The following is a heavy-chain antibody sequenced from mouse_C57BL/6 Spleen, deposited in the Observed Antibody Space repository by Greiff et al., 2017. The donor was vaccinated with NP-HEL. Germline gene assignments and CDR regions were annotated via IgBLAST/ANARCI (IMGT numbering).Heavy chain of an antibody. D-gene: IGHD2-1*01. Sequence: EVMLVESGGGLVKPGGSLKLSCAASGFTFSSYAMSWVRQTPEKRLEWVATISDGGSYTYYPDNVKGRFTISRDNAKNNLYLQMSHLKSEDTAMYYCASSYGNYGGYAMDYWGQGTSVTVSS. CDR1: GFTFSSYA. J-gene: IGHJ4*01. CDR3: ASSYGNYGGYAMDY. CDR2: ISDGGSYT. V-gene: IGHV5-4*03.